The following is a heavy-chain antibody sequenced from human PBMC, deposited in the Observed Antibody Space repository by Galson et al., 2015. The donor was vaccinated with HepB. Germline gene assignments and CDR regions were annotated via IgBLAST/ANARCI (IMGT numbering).Heavy chain of an antibody. D-gene: IGHD3-3*01. Sequence: SVKVSCKASGYTFINYALHWVRQAPGQGLEWMGWISAYNGNTNYAQKLQGRVTMTTDTSTSTAYMELRSLRSDDTAVYYCARGEITIFGVVMPAYWGQGTMVTVSS. J-gene: IGHJ3*01. CDR2: ISAYNGNT. CDR3: ARGEITIFGVVMPAY. CDR1: GYTFINYA. V-gene: IGHV1-18*01.